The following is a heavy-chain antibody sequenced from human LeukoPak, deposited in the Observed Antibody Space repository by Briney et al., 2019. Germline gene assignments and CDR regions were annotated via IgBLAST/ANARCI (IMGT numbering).Heavy chain of an antibody. Sequence: SETLSLTCTVSGGSISTYYLSWIRQPAGKGLEWIGRIYPSGSTYNPSLKSRVTMSIDTSTSQLSLKLSSVTAADTAVYYCARDSGTTGEVKFDPWGQGTLVTVSS. CDR2: IYPSGST. J-gene: IGHJ5*02. CDR1: GGSISTYY. CDR3: ARDSGTTGEVKFDP. D-gene: IGHD3-10*01. V-gene: IGHV4-4*07.